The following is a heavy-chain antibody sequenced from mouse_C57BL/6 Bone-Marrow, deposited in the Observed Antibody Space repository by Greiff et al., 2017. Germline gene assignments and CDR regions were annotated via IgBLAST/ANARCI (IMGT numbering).Heavy chain of an antibody. Sequence: VQVVESGAELVRPGTSVKMSCKASGYTFTNYWIGWAKQRPGHGLEWLGDIYPGGGYTNYNEKFKGKATLTADKSSSTAYMQFSSLTSEDSAIYYCARSGYYYYFDYWGQGTTLTVSS. CDR2: IYPGGGYT. D-gene: IGHD2-3*01. J-gene: IGHJ2*01. CDR1: GYTFTNYW. V-gene: IGHV1-63*01. CDR3: ARSGYYYYFDY.